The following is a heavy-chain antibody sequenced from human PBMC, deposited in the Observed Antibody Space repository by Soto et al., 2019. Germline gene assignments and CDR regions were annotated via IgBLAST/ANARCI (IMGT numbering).Heavy chain of an antibody. CDR1: GYTLTELS. Sequence: GASVKVSCKVSGYTLTELSMHWVRQAPGKGLEWMGGFDPEDGETIYAQKFQGRVTMTEDTSTDTAYMELSSLRSEDTAVYYCATDSWVGQLDRNPHYGMDVWGQGTTVTVSS. D-gene: IGHD1-1*01. V-gene: IGHV1-24*01. CDR2: FDPEDGET. CDR3: ATDSWVGQLDRNPHYGMDV. J-gene: IGHJ6*02.